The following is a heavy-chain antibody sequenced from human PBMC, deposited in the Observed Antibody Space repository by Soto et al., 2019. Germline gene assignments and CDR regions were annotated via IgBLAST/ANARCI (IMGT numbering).Heavy chain of an antibody. V-gene: IGHV3-23*01. CDR2: ISDSGGTS. CDR1: GFIFSNYV. D-gene: IGHD3-10*01. Sequence: PGGSLRLSCAASGFIFSNYVMSWVRQAPGKGLEWVSSISDSGGTSYYADSVKGRFTISRDNAKNTLYLQMNSLRAEDSSVYYCAREEGYGSGRYFDYWGLGTLVTVS. J-gene: IGHJ4*02. CDR3: AREEGYGSGRYFDY.